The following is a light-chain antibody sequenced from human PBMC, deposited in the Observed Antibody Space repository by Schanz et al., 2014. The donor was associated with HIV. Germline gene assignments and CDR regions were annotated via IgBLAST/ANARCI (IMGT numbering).Light chain of an antibody. CDR1: QGIGNE. J-gene: IGKJ4*01. CDR3: QQYYSSPLT. V-gene: IGKV1-17*01. Sequence: DIQLTQSPSSLSASVGDTVTITCRASQGIGNELGWYQQKPGRAPKLLISAASTLQSGVPSRFSGSGSGTDFTLTISCLQSEDFATYYCQQYYSSPLTFGGGTKVEIK. CDR2: AAS.